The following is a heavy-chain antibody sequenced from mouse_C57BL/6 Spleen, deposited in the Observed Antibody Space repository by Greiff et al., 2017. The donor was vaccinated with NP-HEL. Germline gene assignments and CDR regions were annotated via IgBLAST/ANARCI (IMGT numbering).Heavy chain of an antibody. J-gene: IGHJ4*01. CDR1: GYTFTDYY. CDR3: ARMGDYDPYYYAMDY. Sequence: QVQLQQSGAELVRPGASVKLSCKASGYTFTDYYINWVKQRPGQGLEWIARIYPGSGNTYYNEKFKGKATLTAEKSSSTAYMQLSSLTSEDSAVYFCARMGDYDPYYYAMDYWGQGTSVTVSS. CDR2: IYPGSGNT. D-gene: IGHD2-4*01. V-gene: IGHV1-76*01.